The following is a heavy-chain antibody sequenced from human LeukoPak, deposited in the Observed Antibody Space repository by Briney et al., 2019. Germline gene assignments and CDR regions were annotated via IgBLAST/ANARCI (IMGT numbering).Heavy chain of an antibody. CDR3: VRDVGASAPDAFDI. D-gene: IGHD1-26*01. CDR2: ISSSSNYI. Sequence: PGGSLRLSCAASGFTFSTYNMNWVRQAPGKGLEWVSPISSSSNYIYYADSVKGRFTISRDNAKNSLYLQMNSLRAEDTDVYYCVRDVGASAPDAFDIWGQGTMVTVSS. CDR1: GFTFSTYN. J-gene: IGHJ3*02. V-gene: IGHV3-21*01.